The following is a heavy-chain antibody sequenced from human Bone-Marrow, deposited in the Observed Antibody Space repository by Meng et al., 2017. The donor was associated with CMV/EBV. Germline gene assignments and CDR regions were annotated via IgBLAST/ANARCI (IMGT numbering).Heavy chain of an antibody. CDR1: GFTFDDYA. CDR3: ARRLLELPFDY. D-gene: IGHD2-15*01. CDR2: ISWNSGSI. Sequence: LSLTCAASGFTFDDYAMHWVRQAPGKGLEWVSGISWNSGSIGYADSVKGRFTISRDNAKNSLYLQMNSLRAEDTALYYCARRLLELPFDYWGQGTRVTVSS. J-gene: IGHJ4*02. V-gene: IGHV3-9*01.